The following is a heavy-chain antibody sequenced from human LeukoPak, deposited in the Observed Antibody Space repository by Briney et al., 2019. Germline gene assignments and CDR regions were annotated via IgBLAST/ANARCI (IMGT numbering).Heavy chain of an antibody. CDR2: TFYSGNT. D-gene: IGHD5-24*01. V-gene: IGHV4-59*01. Sequence: KPPETLSLTCTVSGYSITSYYWSWIRQPPGKGLEWIGYTFYSGNTDYNPSLKSRVTISVDTPRNQFSLKLDSVTAADTAVYYCARVFRRDGYFDYWGQGTLVTVSS. CDR1: GYSITSYY. CDR3: ARVFRRDGYFDY. J-gene: IGHJ4*02.